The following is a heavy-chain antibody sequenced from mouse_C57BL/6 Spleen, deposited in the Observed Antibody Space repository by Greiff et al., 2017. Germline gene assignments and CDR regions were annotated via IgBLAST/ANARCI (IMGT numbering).Heavy chain of an antibody. J-gene: IGHJ4*01. CDR1: GFTFSDYY. Sequence: DVQLVESEGGLVQPGSSMKLSCTASGFTFSDYYMAWVRQVPDKGLEWVANINYDGSSTYYLDSLKSRFIISRDNAKNILYLQMSSLKSEDTATYYYAREPHDGSYAMDYWGQGTSVTVSS. CDR3: AREPHDGSYAMDY. D-gene: IGHD2-3*01. CDR2: INYDGSST. V-gene: IGHV5-16*01.